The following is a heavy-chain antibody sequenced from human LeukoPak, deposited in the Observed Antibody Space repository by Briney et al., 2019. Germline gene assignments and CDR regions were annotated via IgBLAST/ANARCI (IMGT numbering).Heavy chain of an antibody. V-gene: IGHV4-30-4*01. CDR3: ASRDETGYWYFDL. D-gene: IGHD5-24*01. CDR1: GSSISSGDDY. CDR2: IYYNGNT. J-gene: IGHJ2*01. Sequence: SETLSSTCSVSGSSISSGDDYWSRIRQSPGKGLEWIGYIYYNGNTYYNPFLKSRITMSLHTSKNQFSLKLSSVTAADTAVYYCASRDETGYWYFDLWGRGTLVTVSS.